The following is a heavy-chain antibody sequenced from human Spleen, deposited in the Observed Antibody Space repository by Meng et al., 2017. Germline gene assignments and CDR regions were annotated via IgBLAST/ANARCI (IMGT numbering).Heavy chain of an antibody. V-gene: IGHV3-23*01. CDR3: ARDLGSGMDA. CDR2: ISGSGGST. J-gene: IGHJ6*02. CDR1: GFTFSSYA. D-gene: IGHD5-12*01. Sequence: GESLKISCAASGFTFSSYAMSWVRQAPGKGLEWVSAISGSGGSTYYADSVKGRFTISRDNSKNTLYLQMNSLRGEDTAVYHCARDLGSGMDAWGQGTTVTVSS.